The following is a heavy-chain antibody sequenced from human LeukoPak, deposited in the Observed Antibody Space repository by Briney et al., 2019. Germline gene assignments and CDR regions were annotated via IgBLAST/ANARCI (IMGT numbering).Heavy chain of an antibody. CDR2: IYYIGST. Sequence: RTSETLSLTCTVSGGSIGTYYWTWIRQPPGKGLEWIGYIYYIGSTNYNPSLKSRVTISVDTSKNQFSLKLSSVTAADTAVYYCARHLGVTMVRGVVIRDYGMDVWGQGTTVTVSS. D-gene: IGHD3-10*01. V-gene: IGHV4-59*08. CDR1: GGSIGTYY. J-gene: IGHJ6*02. CDR3: ARHLGVTMVRGVVIRDYGMDV.